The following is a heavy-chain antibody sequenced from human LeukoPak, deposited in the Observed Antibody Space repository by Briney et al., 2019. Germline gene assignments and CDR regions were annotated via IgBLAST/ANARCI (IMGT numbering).Heavy chain of an antibody. D-gene: IGHD3-10*01. V-gene: IGHV3-43*01. CDR3: AKDSGYGSGRNYFDY. Sequence: AGGSLRLSCAASGFTFDDYTMHWVRQAPGKGLEWVSLISWDGGSTYYADSVKGRFTISRDNSKNSLYLQMNSLRTEDTALYYCAKDSGYGSGRNYFDYWGQGTLVTVSS. J-gene: IGHJ4*02. CDR2: ISWDGGST. CDR1: GFTFDDYT.